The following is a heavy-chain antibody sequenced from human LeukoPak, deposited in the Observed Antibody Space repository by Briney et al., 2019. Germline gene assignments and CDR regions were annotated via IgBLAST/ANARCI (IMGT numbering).Heavy chain of an antibody. V-gene: IGHV1-2*02. J-gene: IGHJ4*02. CDR1: GYTFTGYY. D-gene: IGHD3-9*01. Sequence: ASVKVSCKASGYTFTGYYMHWVRQAPGQGLEWMGWINPNSGGTNYAQKFQGRVTMTRDTSISTAYMELSRLRSDDTAVYYCARVVDWPPEPTTYYFDYWGQGTLVTVSS. CDR2: INPNSGGT. CDR3: ARVVDWPPEPTTYYFDY.